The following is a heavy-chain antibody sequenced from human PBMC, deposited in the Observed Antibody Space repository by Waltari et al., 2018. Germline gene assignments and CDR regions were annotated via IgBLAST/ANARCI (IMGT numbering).Heavy chain of an antibody. V-gene: IGHV4-39*01. J-gene: IGHJ6*03. D-gene: IGHD2-2*01. CDR3: ATIVVVPAAKGHYMDV. CDR1: GGSISSSSYY. Sequence: QLQLQESGPGLVKPSETLSLTCTVSGGSISSSSYYWGWIRQPPGKGLEWIGSIYYSGSTYYNPSLKSRVTISVDTSKNQFSLKLSSVTAADTAVYYCATIVVVPAAKGHYMDVWGKGTTVTVSS. CDR2: IYYSGST.